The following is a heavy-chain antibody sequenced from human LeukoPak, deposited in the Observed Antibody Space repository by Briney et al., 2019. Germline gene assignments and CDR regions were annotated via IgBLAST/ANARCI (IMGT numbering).Heavy chain of an antibody. Sequence: PGGSLRLSCAASGFTFSSYGMHWVRQAPGKGLEWVAVIWYDGSNKYYADSVKGRFTISRDNSKNTLYLQMNSLRAEDTAVYYCAREAMDYDSSGGHDYWGQGTLVTVSS. J-gene: IGHJ4*02. D-gene: IGHD3-22*01. V-gene: IGHV3-33*01. CDR3: AREAMDYDSSGGHDY. CDR1: GFTFSSYG. CDR2: IWYDGSNK.